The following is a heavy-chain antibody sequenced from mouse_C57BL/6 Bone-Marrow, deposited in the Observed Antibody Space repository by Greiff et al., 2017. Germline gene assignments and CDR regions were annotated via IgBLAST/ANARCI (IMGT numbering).Heavy chain of an antibody. J-gene: IGHJ3*01. CDR2: IYPRSGNT. D-gene: IGHD2-4*01. Sequence: QVTLKVSGAELARPGASVKLSCKASGYTFTSYGISWVKQRTGQGLEWIGEIYPRSGNTYYNEKFKGKATLTADKSSSTAYMELRSLTSEDSAVYFCARDYDYDLFAYWGQGTLVTVSA. V-gene: IGHV1-81*01. CDR1: GYTFTSYG. CDR3: ARDYDYDLFAY.